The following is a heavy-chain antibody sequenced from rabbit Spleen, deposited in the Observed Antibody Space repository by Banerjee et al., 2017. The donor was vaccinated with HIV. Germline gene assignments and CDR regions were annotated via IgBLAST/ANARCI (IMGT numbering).Heavy chain of an antibody. D-gene: IGHD2-1*01. Sequence: QSLEESGGDMVKPGASLTLTCTASGFSFSSNYYICWVRQAPGKGLEWIGCIYPDGSGSTAYASWAKGRFTISKTSSTTVTLQMNSLTAADTATYFCARGSAAMTMVITWYYLNLWGPGTLVTVS. J-gene: IGHJ4*01. CDR1: GFSFSSNYY. V-gene: IGHV1S40*01. CDR3: ARGSAAMTMVITWYYLNL. CDR2: IYPDGSGST.